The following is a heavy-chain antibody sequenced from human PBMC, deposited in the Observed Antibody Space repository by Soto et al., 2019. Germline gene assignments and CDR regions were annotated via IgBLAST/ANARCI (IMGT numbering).Heavy chain of an antibody. CDR3: ARPAGRLANWFDP. D-gene: IGHD6-6*01. CDR1: GYTFTDYR. Sequence: QVQLVQSWVEVKKPGASVKVSCKASGYTFTDYRMIWVRQAPGQALEWMGIINPSGGSTNYAPNFQGRVTLTRDSFTSTVYMELSNLRSEDTAVYYCARPAGRLANWFDPWGQGTLVTVSS. CDR2: INPSGGST. V-gene: IGHV1-46*01. J-gene: IGHJ5*02.